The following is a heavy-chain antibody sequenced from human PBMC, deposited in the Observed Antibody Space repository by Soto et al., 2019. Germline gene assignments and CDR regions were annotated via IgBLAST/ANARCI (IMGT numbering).Heavy chain of an antibody. CDR1: GFFFNNYG. J-gene: IGHJ4*02. CDR2: IWYDETTK. D-gene: IGHD3-22*01. V-gene: IGHV3-33*01. CDR3: ARDPSYVSSAYYCDS. Sequence: QVQLVESGGGVVQPGGSLRLSCTTSGFFFNNYGMHWVRQAPGKGLEWISFIWYDETTKYYADSVKGRFTISRDNSKNTLYLQMNSLRAEDTAMYYCARDPSYVSSAYYCDSWGQGTLVTVSS.